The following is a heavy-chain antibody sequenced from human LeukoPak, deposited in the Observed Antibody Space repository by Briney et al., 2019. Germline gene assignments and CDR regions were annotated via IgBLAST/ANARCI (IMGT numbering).Heavy chain of an antibody. J-gene: IGHJ5*02. D-gene: IGHD3-3*01. Sequence: GASVKVSCKXSGYTFTGYYMHWVRQSPGQGLERMGWINPNSGGTNYSQKFQGRVTMTRDTSISTAYMELSRLRSDDTAVYYCARDYDFWSGYYSAAGAQAENWFDPWGQGTLVTVSS. CDR3: ARDYDFWSGYYSAAGAQAENWFDP. CDR1: GYTFTGYY. CDR2: INPNSGGT. V-gene: IGHV1-2*02.